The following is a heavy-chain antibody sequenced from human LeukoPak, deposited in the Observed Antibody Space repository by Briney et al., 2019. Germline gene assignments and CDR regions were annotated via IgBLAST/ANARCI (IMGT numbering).Heavy chain of an antibody. CDR2: ISWNGGII. CDR3: AKGGLRLYFGQFHY. CDR1: GFTFDNYA. J-gene: IGHJ4*02. Sequence: GGSLRLSCAASGFTFDNYAMHWVRKVPGKGLEWVSGISWNGGIIGYADSVKGRFTISRDSAKSSLYLQMNSLRVEDTALYYCAKGGLRLYFGQFHYWGQGTLVTVSS. V-gene: IGHV3-9*01. D-gene: IGHD3-10*01.